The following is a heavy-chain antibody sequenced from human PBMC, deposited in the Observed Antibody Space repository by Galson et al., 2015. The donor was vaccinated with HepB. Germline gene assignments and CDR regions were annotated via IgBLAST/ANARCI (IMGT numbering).Heavy chain of an antibody. CDR1: GFEFEFSFRKYW. V-gene: IGHV3-7*01. CDR2: IKPDGSEK. J-gene: IGHJ4*02. CDR3: ARESVTMVRGVQRH. D-gene: IGHD3-10*01. Sequence: SLRLSCAASGFEFEFSFRKYWMTWVRQAPGKGLEWVANIKPDGSEKYYVDPVKGRFTTSRDNAKNSVYLQMDSLRAEDTAVYYCARESVTMVRGVQRHWGQGALVTVSS.